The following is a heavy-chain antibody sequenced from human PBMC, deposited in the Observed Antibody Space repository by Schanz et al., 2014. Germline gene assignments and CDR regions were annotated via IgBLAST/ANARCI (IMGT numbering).Heavy chain of an antibody. CDR3: ARQRSYFYAMDV. V-gene: IGHV3-48*02. Sequence: EVQLVESGGGLVQPGGSLRLSCAASGFTFSTYSMNWVRQAPGKGLEWVSYISRSSSTIYYADSVKGRFTISRDNAKNSLYLQMNSLRDEDTAVYYCARQRSYFYAMDVWGQGTTVTVSS. CDR2: ISRSSSTI. J-gene: IGHJ6*02. CDR1: GFTFSTYS.